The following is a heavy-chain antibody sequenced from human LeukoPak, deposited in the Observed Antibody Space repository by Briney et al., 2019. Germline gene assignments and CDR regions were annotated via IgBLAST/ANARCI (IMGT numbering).Heavy chain of an antibody. Sequence: PSETLSLTCAVSGYSISSGYYWGWIRQPPGKGLEWIGSIYHSGSTYYNPSLKSRVTISVDTSKNQSSLKLSSVTAADTAVYYCARHEVGRSRGPTSIVVVPAAPDYWGQGTLVTVSS. CDR2: IYHSGST. D-gene: IGHD2-2*01. J-gene: IGHJ4*02. CDR3: ARHEVGRSRGPTSIVVVPAAPDY. V-gene: IGHV4-38-2*01. CDR1: GYSISSGYY.